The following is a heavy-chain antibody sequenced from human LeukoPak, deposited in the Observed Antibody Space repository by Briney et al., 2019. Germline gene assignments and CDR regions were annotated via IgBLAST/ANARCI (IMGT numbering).Heavy chain of an antibody. CDR3: TRATYPRDILTGWTKGYYFDY. D-gene: IGHD3-9*01. CDR1: GFTFGDYA. J-gene: IGHJ4*02. Sequence: GGSLRLSCTASGFTFGDYAMSWFRQAPGKGLEWVGFIRSKAYGGTTEYAASVKGRFTISRDDSKSIAYLQMNSLKTEDTAVYYCTRATYPRDILTGWTKGYYFDYWGQGTLVTVSS. V-gene: IGHV3-49*03. CDR2: IRSKAYGGTT.